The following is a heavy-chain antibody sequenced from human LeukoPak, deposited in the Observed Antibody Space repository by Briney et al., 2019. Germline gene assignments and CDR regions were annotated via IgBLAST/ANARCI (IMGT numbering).Heavy chain of an antibody. CDR1: GGSISSYY. Sequence: SETLSRTCTVSGGSISSYYWSWIRQPPGKGLEWIGYIYYSGSTNYNPSLKSRVTISVDTSKNRFSLKLSSVTAADTAVYYCARECPLGLLDYWGQGTLVTVSS. CDR2: IYYSGST. J-gene: IGHJ4*02. D-gene: IGHD5/OR15-5a*01. V-gene: IGHV4-59*01. CDR3: ARECPLGLLDY.